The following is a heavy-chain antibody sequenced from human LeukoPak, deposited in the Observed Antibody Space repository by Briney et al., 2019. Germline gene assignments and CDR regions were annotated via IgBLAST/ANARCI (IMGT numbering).Heavy chain of an antibody. J-gene: IGHJ4*02. Sequence: GGSLRLSCAASGFTFSSYAMSWVRQAPGKGLDWVSVISGSGGSTYYADSVKGRFTISRDNSKNALYLQMNSLRAEDTAVYYCAKDMWTEAYYYDSSGYLDYWGQGTLVTVSS. CDR3: AKDMWTEAYYYDSSGYLDY. CDR1: GFTFSSYA. V-gene: IGHV3-23*01. CDR2: ISGSGGST. D-gene: IGHD3-22*01.